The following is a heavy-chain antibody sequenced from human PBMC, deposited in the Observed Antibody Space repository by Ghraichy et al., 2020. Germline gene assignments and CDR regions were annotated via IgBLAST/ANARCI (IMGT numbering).Heavy chain of an antibody. J-gene: IGHJ2*01. D-gene: IGHD3-22*01. CDR2: ISAYNGNT. CDR1: GYTFTSYG. CDR3: ARTTYYYDSSGYYPPGWYFDL. Sequence: ASVKVSCKASGYTFTSYGISWVRQAPGQGLEWMGWISAYNGNTNYAQKLQGRVTMTTDTFTSTAYMELRSLRSDDTAVYYCARTTYYYDSSGYYPPGWYFDLWGRGTLVTVSS. V-gene: IGHV1-18*04.